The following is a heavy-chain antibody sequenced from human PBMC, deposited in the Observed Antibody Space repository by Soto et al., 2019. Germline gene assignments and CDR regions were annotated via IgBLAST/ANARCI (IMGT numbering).Heavy chain of an antibody. CDR3: ARDWSSVVVVDGTGRGYFYYGMDV. D-gene: IGHD2-15*01. Sequence: ASVKVSCKASGGTFSSYAISWVRQAPGQGLEWMGGIIPIFGTANYAQKLQGRVTITADKSTSTAYMELSSLRSEDTAVYYCARDWSSVVVVDGTGRGYFYYGMDVWGQGTTVTVSS. V-gene: IGHV1-69*06. J-gene: IGHJ6*02. CDR1: GGTFSSYA. CDR2: IIPIFGTA.